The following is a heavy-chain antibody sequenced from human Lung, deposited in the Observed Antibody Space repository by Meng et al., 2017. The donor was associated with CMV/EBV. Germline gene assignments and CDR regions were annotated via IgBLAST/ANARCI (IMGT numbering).Heavy chain of an antibody. CDR3: ARVGTMADMFFDS. CDR1: GDSVRGGNG. Sequence: VLGDSVRGGNGGSWVRQAPGKGLEWVGEIDHSGTTNFNPSLKSRVAMSMARSKNQLFLKLNSVTAADTAVYYCARVGTMADMFFDSWGQGTLVTVSS. J-gene: IGHJ4*02. V-gene: IGHV4-4*02. CDR2: IDHSGTT. D-gene: IGHD3-10*02.